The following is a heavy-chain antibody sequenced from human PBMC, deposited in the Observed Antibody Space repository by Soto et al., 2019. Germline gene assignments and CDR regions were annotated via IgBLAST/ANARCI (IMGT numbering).Heavy chain of an antibody. Sequence: GESLKISCSGSGYSFTSYWIGWVRQMPGKGLEWMGIIYPCYSDTRYSPSFQGQVSISDDKSISTAYLQWSSLKASDTAMCYCGGLHAVPAPSPTYGMDVWGQGTTVTVSS. J-gene: IGHJ6*02. CDR3: GGLHAVPAPSPTYGMDV. D-gene: IGHD2-2*01. V-gene: IGHV5-51*01. CDR1: GYSFTSYW. CDR2: IYPCYSDT.